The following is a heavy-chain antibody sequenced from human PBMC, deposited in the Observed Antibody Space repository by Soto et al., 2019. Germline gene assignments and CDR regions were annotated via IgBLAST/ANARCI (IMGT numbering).Heavy chain of an antibody. CDR1: GFTFTSSA. CDR3: ARGYCISTSCYVRDYYYGMDV. CDR2: IVVGSGNT. J-gene: IGHJ6*02. Sequence: SVKVSCKASGFTFTSSAMQWVRQARGQRLEWIGWIVVGSGNTNYAQKFQERVTITRDMSTSTAYMELSSLRSEDTAVYYCARGYCISTSCYVRDYYYGMDVWGQGTTVTVSS. D-gene: IGHD2-2*01. V-gene: IGHV1-58*02.